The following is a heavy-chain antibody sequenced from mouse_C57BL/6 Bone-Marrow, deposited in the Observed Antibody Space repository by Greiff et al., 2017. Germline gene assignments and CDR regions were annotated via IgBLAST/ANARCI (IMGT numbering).Heavy chain of an antibody. Sequence: EVQGVESGGGFVKPGGSLKLSCAASGFTFSSYAMSWVRQTPEKRLEWVGTISDGGSYTYYTDNVKGRVTIARDNAKNSLYLQMGHLKSEDTAMYYGAKRFACWGQGTLVTVSA. J-gene: IGHJ3*01. V-gene: IGHV5-4*03. CDR2: ISDGGSYT. CDR3: AKRFAC. CDR1: GFTFSSYA.